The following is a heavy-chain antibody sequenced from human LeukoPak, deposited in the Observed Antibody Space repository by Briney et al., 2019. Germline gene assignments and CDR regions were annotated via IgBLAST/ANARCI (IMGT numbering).Heavy chain of an antibody. CDR1: GYTFTEYY. J-gene: IGHJ4*02. D-gene: IGHD5-18*01. CDR3: AREWIQLTEGFDY. Sequence: ASVKVSCKASGYTFTEYYMHWVRQAPGQGLEWIGWINPNSGATKYGQTFQGRVTMTRDMSTSTVYMELSSLRSEDTAVYYCAREWIQLTEGFDYWGQGTLVTVSS. V-gene: IGHV1-2*02. CDR2: INPNSGAT.